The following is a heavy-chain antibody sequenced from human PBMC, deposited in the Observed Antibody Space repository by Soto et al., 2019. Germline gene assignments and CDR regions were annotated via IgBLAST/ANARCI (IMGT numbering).Heavy chain of an antibody. Sequence: QVQLQESGPGLVKPSGTLSLTCAVSGGSISSSNWWSWVRQPPGKGLEWIGEIYHSGSTNYNPSLKSRVTISVDTSKNQFSLKLSSVTAADTAVYYCARVAVVVTAIHGFDYWGQGTLVTVSS. V-gene: IGHV4-4*02. D-gene: IGHD2-21*02. CDR1: GGSISSSNW. J-gene: IGHJ4*02. CDR2: IYHSGST. CDR3: ARVAVVVTAIHGFDY.